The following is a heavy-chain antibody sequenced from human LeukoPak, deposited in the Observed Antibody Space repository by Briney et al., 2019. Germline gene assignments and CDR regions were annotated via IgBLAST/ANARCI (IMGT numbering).Heavy chain of an antibody. J-gene: IGHJ4*02. Sequence: TGGSLRLSCAASGFTFITNDMTWVRQAPGKGLEWVSVLYSDGNTKYAASVQGRFTISRDNSNNTLYLEMNSLSPDDTAVYYCARGVEPLAANTLAYWGQGTLVTVSS. V-gene: IGHV3-53*01. D-gene: IGHD1-14*01. CDR1: GFTFITND. CDR2: LYSDGNT. CDR3: ARGVEPLAANTLAY.